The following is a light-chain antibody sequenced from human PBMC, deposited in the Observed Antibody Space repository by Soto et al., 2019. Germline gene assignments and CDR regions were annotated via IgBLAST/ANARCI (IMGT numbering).Light chain of an antibody. CDR2: GAY. J-gene: IGKJ4*01. Sequence: EVVMTQSPATLSVSPGERATLSCRASQRVGTNLAWYQQKPGQAPRLLIYGAYVRATGIPARFSGSGSGTDFTLTISSLQSEDFAVYYCQQYNNWPLTFGGGTEVEIK. CDR1: QRVGTN. V-gene: IGKV3-15*01. CDR3: QQYNNWPLT.